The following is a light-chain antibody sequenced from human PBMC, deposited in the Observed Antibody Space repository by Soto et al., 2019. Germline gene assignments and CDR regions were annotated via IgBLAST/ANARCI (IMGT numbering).Light chain of an antibody. CDR1: SSNVGTNT. Sequence: QSALTQPPSASAPPGQGVTISCSGSSSNVGTNTVTWYQQLSGTAPKLLIYTDNFRSSGVPDRFSGSKSGTSASLAISGLQCDDEADYYCAACDDSLKGYVFGSGTKVTVL. CDR3: AACDDSLKGYV. J-gene: IGLJ1*01. V-gene: IGLV1-44*01. CDR2: TDN.